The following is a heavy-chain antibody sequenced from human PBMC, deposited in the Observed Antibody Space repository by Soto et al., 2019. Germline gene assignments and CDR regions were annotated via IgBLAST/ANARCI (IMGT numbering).Heavy chain of an antibody. CDR1: AGSISSSSYY. J-gene: IGHJ5*02. CDR2: IYYSGST. V-gene: IGHV4-39*02. Sequence: PSETLSLTCSVSAGSISSSSYYWAWIRQPPGKGLEWIGSIYYSGSTYYNPSLKNRVTMSVDTSKNQFSLQLSSVTAADTAVYFCARDGPCAPQGFLDTWGQGALVTVSS. D-gene: IGHD3-3*01. CDR3: ARDGPCAPQGFLDT.